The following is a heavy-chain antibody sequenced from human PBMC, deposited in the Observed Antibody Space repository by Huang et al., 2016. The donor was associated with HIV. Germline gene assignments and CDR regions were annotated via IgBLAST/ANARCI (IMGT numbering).Heavy chain of an antibody. CDR3: ARDRRHCSGGSCYYSDY. D-gene: IGHD2-15*01. V-gene: IGHV4-59*11. J-gene: IGHJ4*01. CDR2: IYYSGGP. Sequence: QVQLQESGPGLVKPSETLSLTCSVSGGSISSHYWSWIRQPPGKGLEWIGSIYYSGGPNYSPSLKSRVFIAVDTSRNQFALKLSSVTAADTAVYYCARDRRHCSGGSCYYSDYWGHGTLVTVSS. CDR1: GGSISSHY.